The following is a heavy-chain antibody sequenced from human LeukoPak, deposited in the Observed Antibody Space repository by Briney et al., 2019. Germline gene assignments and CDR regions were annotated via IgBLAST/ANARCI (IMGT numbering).Heavy chain of an antibody. CDR2: IYYSGTT. V-gene: IGHV4-59*01. CDR1: GDSISSYY. D-gene: IGHD1-26*01. CDR3: ATSTVSSGSYYFDY. Sequence: PSETPSLACTVSGDSISSYYWSWIRQPPGRGLECIGYIYYSGTTNYNPSLKSRITISVDTSKKQLSLKLSSVTAADTAMYYCATSTVSSGSYYFDYWGQGTLVTVSS. J-gene: IGHJ4*02.